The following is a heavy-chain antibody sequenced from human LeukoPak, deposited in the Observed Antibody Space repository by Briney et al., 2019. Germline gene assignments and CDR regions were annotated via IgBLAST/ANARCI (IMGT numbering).Heavy chain of an antibody. CDR3: TRKYLYLDAFDI. V-gene: IGHV4-38-2*02. D-gene: IGHD2-2*01. Sequence: PSETLSLTCTVSGYSIGSGYYWGWVRQPPGKGLEWIGTVFHSGSTYYNPSLQSRVSMSLDTSKNQFSLKLSSVTASDTAFYYCTRKYLYLDAFDIWGQGTMVTVSS. J-gene: IGHJ3*02. CDR1: GYSIGSGYY. CDR2: VFHSGST.